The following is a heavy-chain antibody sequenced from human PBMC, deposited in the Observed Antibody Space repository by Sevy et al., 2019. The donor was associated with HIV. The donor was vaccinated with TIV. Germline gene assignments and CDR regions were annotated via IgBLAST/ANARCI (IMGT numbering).Heavy chain of an antibody. Sequence: GGSLRLSCAASGFNFRIYAMHWVRQAPGKGLEWVAVISYDGSDKFYAESVKGRFTISRDNSKYMVFLQLNSLRGDDTAVYYCATGRQGATYGYWGQRTPVTVSS. CDR3: ATGRQGATYGY. D-gene: IGHD1-26*01. CDR2: ISYDGSDK. J-gene: IGHJ4*02. V-gene: IGHV3-30*03. CDR1: GFNFRIYA.